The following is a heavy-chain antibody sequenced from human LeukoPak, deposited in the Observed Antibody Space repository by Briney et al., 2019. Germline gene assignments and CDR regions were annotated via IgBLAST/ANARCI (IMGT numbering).Heavy chain of an antibody. V-gene: IGHV4-61*02. J-gene: IGHJ6*03. CDR2: IYTSGST. Sequence: SQTLSLTCTVSGGSISSGSYYWSWIRQPAGKGLEWIGRIYTSGSTNYNPSLKSRVTMSVDTSKNQFSLKLSSVTAADTAVYYCARIPYYYYHMDVWGKGTTVTVSS. CDR3: ARIPYYYYHMDV. CDR1: GGSISSGSYY.